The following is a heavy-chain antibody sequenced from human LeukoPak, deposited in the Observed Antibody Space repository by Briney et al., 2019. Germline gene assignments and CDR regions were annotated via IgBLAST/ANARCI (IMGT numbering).Heavy chain of an antibody. Sequence: SETLSLTCTVSGGSISSYYWSWIRQPPGKGLEWIGYIYYSGSTNYNPSLQSRVTISVDTSKNQFSLKLSSVTAADTAVYYCARDVLYPRNDAFDIWGQGTMVTVSS. CDR3: ARDVLYPRNDAFDI. D-gene: IGHD2-2*02. CDR2: IYYSGST. CDR1: GGSISSYY. J-gene: IGHJ3*02. V-gene: IGHV4-59*01.